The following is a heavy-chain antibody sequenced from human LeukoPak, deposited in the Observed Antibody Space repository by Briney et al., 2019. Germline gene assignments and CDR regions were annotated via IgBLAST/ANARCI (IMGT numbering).Heavy chain of an antibody. CDR3: VTSSGYRSSWGAFDI. V-gene: IGHV1-2*02. J-gene: IGHJ3*02. CDR1: AYMLSAYD. Sequence: SLRLSLTASAYMLSAYDMHWVCQAPGQGLEWMAWISLNTGAANYAQKFQGRVTMTRDKSISTAYMEVFSLTSDDTAVYYCVTSSGYRSSWGAFDIWGEGRLVTVSS. D-gene: IGHD6-13*01. CDR2: ISLNTGAA.